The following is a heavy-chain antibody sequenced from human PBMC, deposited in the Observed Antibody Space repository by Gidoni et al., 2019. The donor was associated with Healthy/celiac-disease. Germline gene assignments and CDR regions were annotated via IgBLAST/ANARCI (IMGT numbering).Heavy chain of an antibody. J-gene: IGHJ6*03. V-gene: IGHV3-30*18. CDR2: ISYDGSNK. D-gene: IGHD3-10*01. Sequence: QVQLVESGGGVVQPGRSLRLSCAASGFTFSSYGMHWVRQAPGKGLEWVAVISYDGSNKYYADSVKGRFTISRDNSKNTLYLQMNSLRAEDTAVYYCAKVKRGYYYYMDVWGKGTTVTVSS. CDR1: GFTFSSYG. CDR3: AKVKRGYYYYMDV.